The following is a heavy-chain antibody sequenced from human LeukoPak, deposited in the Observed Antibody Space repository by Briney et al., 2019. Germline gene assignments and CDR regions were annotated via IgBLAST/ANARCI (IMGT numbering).Heavy chain of an antibody. CDR3: ARVYGSSYYFDY. J-gene: IGHJ4*02. CDR2: IYNGGST. D-gene: IGHD2-15*01. Sequence: GGSLRLSCAASGFTLSSYYMSWVRQAPGRGLEWISVIYNGGSTHYADSVKGRFASSRDNSKNTLYLEMNSLRAEDTAIYYCARVYGSSYYFDYWGQGTLVTVSS. CDR1: GFTLSSYY. V-gene: IGHV3-66*01.